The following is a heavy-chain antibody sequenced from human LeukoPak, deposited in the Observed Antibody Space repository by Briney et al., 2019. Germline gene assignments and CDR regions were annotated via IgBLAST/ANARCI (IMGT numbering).Heavy chain of an antibody. CDR3: ARDLSGGGFDY. J-gene: IGHJ4*02. CDR2: ISSSSSYI. Sequence: GGSLRLSCAASGFTFSSYSMNWVRQAPGKGLEWVSSISSSSSYIYYADSVKGRFTISRDNSKNTLYLQMNSLRAEDTAIYYCARDLSGGGFDYWGQGTLVTVSS. D-gene: IGHD6-25*01. V-gene: IGHV3-21*01. CDR1: GFTFSSYS.